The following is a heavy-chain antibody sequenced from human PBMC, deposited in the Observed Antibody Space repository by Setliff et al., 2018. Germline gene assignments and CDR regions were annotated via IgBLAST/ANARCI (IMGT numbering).Heavy chain of an antibody. V-gene: IGHV4-4*07. CDR2: VYSNVGT. CDR3: ASRNSDGGPEYFQH. Sequence: PSETLSLTCTVSGGSLNTYYWSWIRQPAGQGLEWIGRVYSNVGTNFNPSLKSRVTMSVDASKNQISLKRMSVTAADTAVYYCASRNSDGGPEYFQHWGQGALVTVSS. J-gene: IGHJ1*01. D-gene: IGHD1-26*01. CDR1: GGSLNTYY.